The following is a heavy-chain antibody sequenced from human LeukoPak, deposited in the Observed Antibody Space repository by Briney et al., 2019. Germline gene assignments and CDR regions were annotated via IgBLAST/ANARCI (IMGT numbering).Heavy chain of an antibody. V-gene: IGHV3-21*01. CDR3: ARDKRITMVRGVDY. D-gene: IGHD3-10*01. J-gene: IGHJ4*02. Sequence: GGSLRLSCAASGYTFRSYSMNWVRQAPGKGLEWVSSISSSSSYIYYADSVKGRFTISRDNAKNSLYLQMNSLRAEDTAVYYCARDKRITMVRGVDYWGQGTLVTVSS. CDR2: ISSSSSYI. CDR1: GYTFRSYS.